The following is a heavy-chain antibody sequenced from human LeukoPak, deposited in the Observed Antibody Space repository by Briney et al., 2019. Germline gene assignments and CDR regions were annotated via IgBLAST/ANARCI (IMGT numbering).Heavy chain of an antibody. CDR3: AKQRDYSSSLDYSFDY. J-gene: IGHJ4*02. D-gene: IGHD6-13*01. CDR2: ISYDGSNK. CDR1: GFTFSSYG. Sequence: QPGRSLRLSCAASGFTFSSYGMHWVRQAPGKGLEWVAVISYDGSNKYYADSVKGRFTISRDNSKSTVYLQMNSLRAEDPAVYYCAKQRDYSSSLDYSFDYWGQGTLVTVSS. V-gene: IGHV3-30*18.